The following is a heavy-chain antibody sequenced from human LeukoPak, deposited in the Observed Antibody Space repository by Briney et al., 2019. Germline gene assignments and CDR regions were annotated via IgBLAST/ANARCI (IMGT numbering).Heavy chain of an antibody. V-gene: IGHV3-11*01. J-gene: IGHJ6*02. CDR3: ARDPGYSGYDSSGMDV. D-gene: IGHD5-12*01. CDR1: GFTFSDYY. CDR2: ISSSGSTI. Sequence: GGSLRLSCAASGFTFSDYYMSWIRQAPGKGLEWVSYISSSGSTIYYADSVKGRFTMSRDNAENSLYLQMNSLRAEDTAVYYCARDPGYSGYDSSGMDVWGQETTVTVSS.